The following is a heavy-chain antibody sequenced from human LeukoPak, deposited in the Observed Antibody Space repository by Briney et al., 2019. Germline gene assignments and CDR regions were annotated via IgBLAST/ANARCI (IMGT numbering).Heavy chain of an antibody. CDR1: GGSIRISSSY. CDR3: ASGALGSPEHY. CDR2: IYYSGST. J-gene: IGHJ4*02. Sequence: SETLSLTCIVSGGSIRISSSYWGWIRQSPGKGLEWIGSIYYSGSTYYNPSLKSRITVSVDTSKNQFSLKLSSVTAADTAVYYCASGALGSPEHYWGQGTLVTVSS. D-gene: IGHD1-26*01. V-gene: IGHV4-39*07.